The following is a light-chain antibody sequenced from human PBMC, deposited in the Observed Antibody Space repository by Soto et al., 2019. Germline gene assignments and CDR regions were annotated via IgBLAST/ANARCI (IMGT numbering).Light chain of an antibody. V-gene: IGKV3-11*01. Sequence: EIVLTQSPATLSLSPGERATLSCRASQSVSSYLAWYQQRPGQPPRLLIYDASNRATGIPARFSGSGSGTAFTLTISSLKPEDFAIYYCQQRSGWPPLFTFGPGTKVDI. CDR1: QSVSSY. J-gene: IGKJ3*01. CDR2: DAS. CDR3: QQRSGWPPLFT.